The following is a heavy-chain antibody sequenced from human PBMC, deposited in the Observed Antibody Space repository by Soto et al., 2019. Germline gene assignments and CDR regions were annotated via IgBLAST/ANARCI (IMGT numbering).Heavy chain of an antibody. J-gene: IGHJ6*02. Sequence: ASVKVSCKASGYTFTSYYMHWVRQAPGQGLEWMGIINPSGGSTSYAQKFQGRVTMTRDTSTSTVYMELSSPRSEDTAVYYCAREPYGSGSYRYYYGMDVWGQGTTVTVSS. CDR1: GYTFTSYY. D-gene: IGHD3-10*01. CDR3: AREPYGSGSYRYYYGMDV. CDR2: INPSGGST. V-gene: IGHV1-46*01.